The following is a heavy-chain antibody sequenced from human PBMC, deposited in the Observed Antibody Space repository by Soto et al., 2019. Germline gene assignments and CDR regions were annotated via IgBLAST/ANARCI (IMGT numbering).Heavy chain of an antibody. CDR3: ARVVPGIAVAGIRDY. V-gene: IGHV1-3*01. J-gene: IGHJ4*02. CDR1: GYTFTSYA. CDR2: INAGNGNT. Sequence: ASVKVSCKASGYTFTSYAMHWVRQAPGQRLEWMGWINAGNGNTKYSQKFQGRVTITRDTSASTAYMELSSLRSEDTAVYYCARVVPGIAVAGIRDYWGQGILVTVSS. D-gene: IGHD6-19*01.